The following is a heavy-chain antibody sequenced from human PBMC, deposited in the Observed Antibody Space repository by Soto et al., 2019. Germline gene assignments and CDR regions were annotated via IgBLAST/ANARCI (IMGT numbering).Heavy chain of an antibody. J-gene: IGHJ6*02. CDR3: ARTRRDGYNKYGYYYGMDV. CDR2: ISSSSSYI. D-gene: IGHD4-4*01. V-gene: IGHV3-21*01. Sequence: EVQLVESGGGLVKPGGSLRLSCAASGFTFSSYNMNWVRQAPGKGLEWVSSISSSSSYIYYADSVKGRFTISRDNAKNSLHLKIKSLRAEDTAVYYCARTRRDGYNKYGYYYGMDVWGQGTTVTVSS. CDR1: GFTFSSYN.